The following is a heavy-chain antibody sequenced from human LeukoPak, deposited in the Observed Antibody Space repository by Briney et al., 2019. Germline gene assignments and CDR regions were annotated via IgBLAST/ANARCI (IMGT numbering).Heavy chain of an antibody. D-gene: IGHD6-13*01. V-gene: IGHV4-30-4*01. CDR2: IYYSGST. CDR1: GVSISSGDYY. Sequence: SETLSLTCTVSGVSISSGDYYWSWIRQPPGKGLEWIGYIYYSGSTYYNPSLKSRVTISVDTSKNQFSLKLSSVTAADTAVYYCARDRQQLRAFDIWGQGTMVTVSS. CDR3: ARDRQQLRAFDI. J-gene: IGHJ3*02.